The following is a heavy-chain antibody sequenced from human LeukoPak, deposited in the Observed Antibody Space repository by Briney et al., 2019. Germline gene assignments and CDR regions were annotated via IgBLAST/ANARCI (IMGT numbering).Heavy chain of an antibody. V-gene: IGHV3-48*03. CDR1: GFTFSSYE. D-gene: IGHD3-22*01. CDR2: ISSSGSTI. CDR3: AREGYYDSSGMDY. Sequence: GGSLRLSCAASGFTFSSYEMNWVRQAPGKGLEWVSYISSSGSTIYYADSVKGRFTISRDNAKNSLYLQMNSLRAEDTAVYYCAREGYYDSSGMDYWGQGTLVTVSS. J-gene: IGHJ4*02.